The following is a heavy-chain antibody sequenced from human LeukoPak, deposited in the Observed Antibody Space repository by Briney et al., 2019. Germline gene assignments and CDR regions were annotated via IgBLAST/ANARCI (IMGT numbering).Heavy chain of an antibody. CDR1: GFSVSEYY. J-gene: IGHJ4*02. CDR2: ITRENWI. D-gene: IGHD3-22*01. V-gene: IGHV3-11*01. CDR3: AGGLHLDSSGSLYY. Sequence: PGGSLRLSCAASGFSVSEYYVTWVRQAPGKGLEWISYITRENWIYYSDSVKGRFTISRDHAKNSVYLEMNSLRADDTAVYYCAGGLHLDSSGSLYYWGQGTLVTVSS.